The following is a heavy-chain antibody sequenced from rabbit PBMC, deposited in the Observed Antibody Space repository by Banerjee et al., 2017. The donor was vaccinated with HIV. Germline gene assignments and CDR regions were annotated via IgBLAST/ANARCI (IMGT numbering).Heavy chain of an antibody. J-gene: IGHJ4*01. CDR2: IYAGSSSRT. Sequence: QSLEESGGDLVKPGASLTLTCTASGFSFSSSYYMCWVRQAPGKGLEWIACIYAGSSSRTYYASWAKGRFTISKTSSTTVTLQMTSLTAADTATYFCARNDVGDGYAFNLWGPGTLVTVS. CDR3: ARNDVGDGYAFNL. CDR1: GFSFSSSYY. V-gene: IGHV1S40*01. D-gene: IGHD6-1*01.